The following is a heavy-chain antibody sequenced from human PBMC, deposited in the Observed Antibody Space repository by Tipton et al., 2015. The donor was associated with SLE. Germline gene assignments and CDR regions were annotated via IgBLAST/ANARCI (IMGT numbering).Heavy chain of an antibody. Sequence: TLSLTCTASGGSITNYYWNWIRQPAGKGLEWIGRIHTSGNTNYNPSLKSRVTMSVDTSKNQFSLKLSSVTAADTAVYYCAAEAGVAVAGDYYYYGLGFWGQGTTVTVSS. CDR3: AAEAGVAVAGDYYYYGLGF. J-gene: IGHJ6*02. CDR1: GGSITNYY. CDR2: IHTSGNT. V-gene: IGHV4-4*07. D-gene: IGHD6-19*01.